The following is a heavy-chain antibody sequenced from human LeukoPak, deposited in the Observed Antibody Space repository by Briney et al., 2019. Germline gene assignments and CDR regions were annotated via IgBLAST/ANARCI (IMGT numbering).Heavy chain of an antibody. CDR1: GGTFSSYA. J-gene: IGHJ4*02. CDR3: ARVRFGELLDFDY. Sequence: SVKVSCKASGGTFSSYAISWVRQAPGQGLEWMGRIIPIFGTANYAQKFQGRVTITADESTSTAYMELRSLRSDDTAVYYCARVRFGELLDFDYWGQGTLVTVSS. D-gene: IGHD3-10*01. V-gene: IGHV1-69*13. CDR2: IIPIFGTA.